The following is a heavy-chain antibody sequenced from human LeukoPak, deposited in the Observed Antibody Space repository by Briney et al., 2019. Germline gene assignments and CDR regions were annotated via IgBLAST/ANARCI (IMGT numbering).Heavy chain of an antibody. CDR2: IDSSGSTI. CDR3: AKESSVAGTDY. J-gene: IGHJ4*02. CDR1: GFTFSSYE. Sequence: GGSLRLSCAASGFTFSSYEMNWVRQAPGKGLEWVSYIDSSGSTIHYADSVKGRFTISRDNAKNSLYLQMNSLRAEDTAVYYCAKESSVAGTDYWGQGTLVTVSS. V-gene: IGHV3-48*03. D-gene: IGHD6-19*01.